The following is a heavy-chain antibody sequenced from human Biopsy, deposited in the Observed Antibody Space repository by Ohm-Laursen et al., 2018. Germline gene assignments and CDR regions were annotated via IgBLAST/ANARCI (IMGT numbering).Heavy chain of an antibody. D-gene: IGHD4-23*01. CDR3: ARDTRWSPYSMDV. J-gene: IGHJ6*02. Sequence: SLSLSCAASGFSFSDYHMRWIRQAPGRGLAWVSYISGGGTIYYGDSMKGRVTISRDNAKNSLYLQMHSLRAEDTAVYYCARDTRWSPYSMDVWGQGTTVTVAS. CDR1: GFSFSDYH. CDR2: ISGGGTI. V-gene: IGHV3-11*01.